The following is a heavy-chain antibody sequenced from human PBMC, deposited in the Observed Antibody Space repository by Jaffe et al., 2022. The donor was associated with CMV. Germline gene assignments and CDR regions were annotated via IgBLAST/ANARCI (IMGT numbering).Heavy chain of an antibody. D-gene: IGHD5-18*01. CDR2: FDPEDGET. CDR3: ATKIPYSYGLSWYFDL. J-gene: IGHJ2*01. V-gene: IGHV1-24*01. CDR1: GYTLTELS. Sequence: QVQLVQSGAEVKKPGASVKVSCKVSGYTLTELSMHWVRQAPGKGLEWMGGFDPEDGETIYAQKFQGRVTMTEDTSTDTAYMELSSLRSEDTAVYYCATKIPYSYGLSWYFDLWGRGTLVTVSS.